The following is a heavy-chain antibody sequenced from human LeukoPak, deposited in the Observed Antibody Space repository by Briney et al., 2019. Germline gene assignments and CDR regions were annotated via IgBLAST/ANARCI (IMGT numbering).Heavy chain of an antibody. J-gene: IGHJ6*02. Sequence: GGSLRLSCEASGFTLSGYWMHWVRQVPGKGLVWVARNNHDGTISIYADSVKGRFTISRDNGKNTLYLQMNSLKTEDTAVYYCTTVTVVVPAAEGHYYGMDVWGQGTTVTVSS. CDR2: NNHDGTIS. V-gene: IGHV3-74*01. CDR1: GFTLSGYW. D-gene: IGHD2-2*01. CDR3: TTVTVVVPAAEGHYYGMDV.